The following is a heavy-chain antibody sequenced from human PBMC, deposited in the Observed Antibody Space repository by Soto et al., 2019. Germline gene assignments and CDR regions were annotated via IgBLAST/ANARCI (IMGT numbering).Heavy chain of an antibody. J-gene: IGHJ6*02. CDR2: ISGSGAST. D-gene: IGHD2-15*01. V-gene: IGHV3-23*01. Sequence: EVQLLESGGGLVQPGGSLRLSCAASGFTFSSYAMSWVRQAPGKGLEWVSAISGSGASTYYADSVKGRFTISRDNSKNTLYLQMNSLRAEDTAVYYCAKVRQSGGSCSYGMDVWGQGTTVTVSS. CDR3: AKVRQSGGSCSYGMDV. CDR1: GFTFSSYA.